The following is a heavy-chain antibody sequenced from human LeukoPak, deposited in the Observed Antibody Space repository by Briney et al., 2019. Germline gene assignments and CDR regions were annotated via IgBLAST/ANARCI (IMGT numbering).Heavy chain of an antibody. CDR2: ISSSSSYI. CDR3: ARVWELL. D-gene: IGHD1-26*01. Sequence: GGSLRLSCAASGFTFSSYSMNWVRQAPGKGLEWVSSISSSSSYIYHADSVKGRFTISRDNAKNSLYLQMNSLRAEDTAVYYCARVWELLGGQGTLVTVSS. V-gene: IGHV3-21*01. J-gene: IGHJ4*02. CDR1: GFTFSSYS.